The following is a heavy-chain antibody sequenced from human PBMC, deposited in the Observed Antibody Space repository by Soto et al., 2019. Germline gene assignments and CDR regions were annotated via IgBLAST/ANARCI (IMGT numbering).Heavy chain of an antibody. V-gene: IGHV1-46*01. CDR2: INPSGGST. Sequence: QVQLVQSGAEVKKPGASVKVSCKASGYTFTSYYMHWVRQAPGQGLEWMGIINPSGGSTSYAQKFQGRVTMTRDSSTSTVYMEQSSLRSEDTAVYYCARDSVDYGGSFDYWGQGTLVTVSS. CDR3: ARDSVDYGGSFDY. J-gene: IGHJ4*02. CDR1: GYTFTSYY. D-gene: IGHD4-17*01.